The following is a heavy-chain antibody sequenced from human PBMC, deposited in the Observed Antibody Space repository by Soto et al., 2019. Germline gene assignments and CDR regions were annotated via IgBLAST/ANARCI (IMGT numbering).Heavy chain of an antibody. CDR2: ISGSGGST. J-gene: IGHJ5*02. V-gene: IGHV3-23*01. Sequence: EVQLLESGGGLVQPGGSLRLSCAASGFTFSSYAMSWVRQAPGKGLEWVSAISGSGGSTYYADSVKGRFTISRDNSKNTLYLQMNSLRAEDTAVYYCAKDHEYSGSWLSSQDWFDPWGQGTLVTVSS. D-gene: IGHD6-13*01. CDR1: GFTFSSYA. CDR3: AKDHEYSGSWLSSQDWFDP.